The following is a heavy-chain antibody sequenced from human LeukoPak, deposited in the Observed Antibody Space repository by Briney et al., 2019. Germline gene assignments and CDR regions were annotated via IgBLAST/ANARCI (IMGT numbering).Heavy chain of an antibody. CDR1: GYTLTELS. V-gene: IGHV1-18*01. D-gene: IGHD2-15*01. Sequence: GASVKVSCKVSGYTLTELSMHRVRQAPGQGLEWMGWISAYNGNTNYAQKLQGRVTMTTDTSTSTAYMELRSLRSDDTAVYYCARDKYCSGGSCYPYYFDYWGQGTLVTVSS. CDR3: ARDKYCSGGSCYPYYFDY. J-gene: IGHJ4*02. CDR2: ISAYNGNT.